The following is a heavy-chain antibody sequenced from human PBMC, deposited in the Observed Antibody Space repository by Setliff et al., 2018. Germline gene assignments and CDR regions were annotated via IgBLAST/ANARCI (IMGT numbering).Heavy chain of an antibody. CDR3: ARDGQYCTNGVCYTHNWFDP. Sequence: PSETLSLTCGASGGSFSDYYWTWIRQTPGKGLEWIGEINHSGSTNYNPPLKSRVTISVDTSKNQFSLKLSSVTAADTAVYYCARDGQYCTNGVCYTHNWFDPWGQGTLVTVSS. J-gene: IGHJ5*02. D-gene: IGHD2-8*01. CDR1: GGSFSDYY. CDR2: INHSGST. V-gene: IGHV4-34*01.